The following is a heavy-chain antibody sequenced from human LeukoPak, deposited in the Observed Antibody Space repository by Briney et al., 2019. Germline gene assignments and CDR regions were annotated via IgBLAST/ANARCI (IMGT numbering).Heavy chain of an antibody. CDR3: ARASKYYDILTGYFTV. CDR1: GFTFSSYG. V-gene: IGHV3-33*01. CDR2: IWYDGSNK. J-gene: IGHJ4*02. Sequence: GGSLRLSCAASGFTFSSYGMHWVRQAPGKGLEWVAVIWYDGSNKYYADSVKGRFTISRDNSKNTLYLQMNSLRAEDTAVYYCARASKYYDILTGYFTVWGQGTLVTVSS. D-gene: IGHD3-9*01.